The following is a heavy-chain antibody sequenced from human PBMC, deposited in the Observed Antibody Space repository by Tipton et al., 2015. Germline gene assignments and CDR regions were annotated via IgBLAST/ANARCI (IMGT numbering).Heavy chain of an antibody. CDR3: ARSPSQGLPLYYYYGMDV. CDR2: IYYSGST. CDR1: GGSISSGGYY. J-gene: IGHJ6*02. D-gene: IGHD5-18*01. V-gene: IGHV4-61*08. Sequence: TLSLTCTVSGGSISSGGYYWSWIRQPPGKGLEWIGYIYYSGSTNYNPSLKSRVTISVDTSKNQFSLKLSSVTAADTAVYYCARSPSQGLPLYYYYGMDVWGQGTTVTVSS.